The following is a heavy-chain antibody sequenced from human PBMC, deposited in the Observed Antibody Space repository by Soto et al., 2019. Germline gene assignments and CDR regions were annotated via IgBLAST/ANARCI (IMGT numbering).Heavy chain of an antibody. Sequence: QVQLVQSGAEVKKPGASVKVSCKASGYTFTSYAMHWVRQAPGQGLEWMGWINAGNGNTKYSQKFQGRVTITRDTSASTAYMELSSLRSEDTAVYYCARDPAGMLALCDYWGQGTLVTVSS. CDR1: GYTFTSYA. V-gene: IGHV1-3*01. CDR3: ARDPAGMLALCDY. D-gene: IGHD6-13*01. J-gene: IGHJ4*02. CDR2: INAGNGNT.